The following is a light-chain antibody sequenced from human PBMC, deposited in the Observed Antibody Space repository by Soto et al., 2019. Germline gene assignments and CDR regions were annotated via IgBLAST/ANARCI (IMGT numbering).Light chain of an antibody. CDR2: EVS. V-gene: IGLV2-14*01. CDR3: SSYRDTHNLV. Sequence: QSVLTQPASVSGSPGQSITISCSGTSSDIGAYDLVSWYQQHPGRAPKLMIYEVSNRPSGVSNRFSGSTSGNTASLTISGLQAEDEADYYCSSYRDTHNLVFGIGTKVTVL. CDR1: SSDIGAYDL. J-gene: IGLJ1*01.